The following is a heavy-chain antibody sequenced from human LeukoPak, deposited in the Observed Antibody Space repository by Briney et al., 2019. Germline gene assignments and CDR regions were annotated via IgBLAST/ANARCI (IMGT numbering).Heavy chain of an antibody. CDR2: IYYGGST. CDR3: ARGEAAYCGGDCYPPHFLYYYYYMGV. Sequence: SETLSLTCTVSGGSISGYYWSWIRQYPGKGLEWIGYIYYGGSTNYNPSLKSRVTISVDTSKNQFSLKLGSVTAADTAVYYCARGEAAYCGGDCYPPHFLYYYYYMGVWGKGTTVTVSS. CDR1: GGSISGYY. J-gene: IGHJ6*03. V-gene: IGHV4-59*01. D-gene: IGHD2-21*02.